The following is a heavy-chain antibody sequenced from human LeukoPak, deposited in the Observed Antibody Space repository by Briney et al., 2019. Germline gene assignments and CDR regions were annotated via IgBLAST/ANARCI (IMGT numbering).Heavy chain of an antibody. CDR2: INPNSGVT. Sequence: GASVTVSCKASGYTFTGYYVHWVRQAPGQGFEWMGWINPNSGVTNYAQRFQGRVIMTRDTSITTAYMELSGLKSDDTAIYYCARDQSTSFSTSYNFDYWGQGTLVTVFS. J-gene: IGHJ4*02. D-gene: IGHD6-6*01. V-gene: IGHV1-2*02. CDR3: ARDQSTSFSTSYNFDY. CDR1: GYTFTGYY.